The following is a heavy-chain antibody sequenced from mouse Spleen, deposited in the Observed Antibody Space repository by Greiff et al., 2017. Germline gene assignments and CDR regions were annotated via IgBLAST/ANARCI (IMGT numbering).Heavy chain of an antibody. Sequence: VKLMESDAELVKPGASVKISCKVSGYTFTDHTIHWMKQRPEQGLEWIGYIYPRDGSTKYNEKFKGKATLTADKSSSTAYMQLNSLTSEDSAVYFCARPHYYGSSYWFAYWGQGTLVTVSA. CDR3: ARPHYYGSSYWFAY. J-gene: IGHJ3*01. V-gene: IGHV1-78*01. CDR2: IYPRDGST. CDR1: GYTFTDHT. D-gene: IGHD1-1*01.